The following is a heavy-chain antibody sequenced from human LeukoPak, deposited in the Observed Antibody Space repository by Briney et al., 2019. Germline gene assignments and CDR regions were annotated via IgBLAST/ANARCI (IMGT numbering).Heavy chain of an antibody. CDR3: ARANGAMDYYYYYMDV. CDR2: INHSGST. CDR1: GGSFSGYY. Sequence: SETLSLTCAVYGGSFSGYYWSWIRQPPGKGLEWIGEINHSGSTNYNPSLKSRVTISVDTSKNQFSLKLSSVTAADTAVYYCARANGAMDYYYYYMDVWGKGTTVTISS. J-gene: IGHJ6*03. D-gene: IGHD5-18*01. V-gene: IGHV4-34*01.